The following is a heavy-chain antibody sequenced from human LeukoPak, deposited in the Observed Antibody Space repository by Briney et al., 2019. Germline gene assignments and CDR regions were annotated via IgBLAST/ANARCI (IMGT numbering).Heavy chain of an antibody. D-gene: IGHD6-6*01. CDR1: GFTFSSYA. J-gene: IGHJ6*03. CDR2: ISYDGSNK. Sequence: GRSLRLSCAASGFTFSSYAMHWVRQAPGKGLESVAVISYDGSNKYYADSVKGRFTISRDNSKNTLYLQMNSLRAEDTAVYYCARDQAARGMDVWGKGTTVTVSS. CDR3: ARDQAARGMDV. V-gene: IGHV3-30*01.